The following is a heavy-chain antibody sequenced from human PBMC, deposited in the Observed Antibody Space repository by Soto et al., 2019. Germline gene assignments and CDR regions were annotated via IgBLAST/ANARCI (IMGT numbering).Heavy chain of an antibody. J-gene: IGHJ5*02. D-gene: IGHD3-3*01. V-gene: IGHV4-39*07. CDR2: INHSGST. Sequence: SETLSLTCTVSGGSISSSSYYWGWIRQPPGKGLEWIGEINHSGSTNYNPSLKSRVTISVDTSKNQFSLKLSSVTAADTAVYYCARGSDYDFWSGYYWVFWFDPWGQGTLVTVSS. CDR3: ARGSDYDFWSGYYWVFWFDP. CDR1: GGSISSSSYY.